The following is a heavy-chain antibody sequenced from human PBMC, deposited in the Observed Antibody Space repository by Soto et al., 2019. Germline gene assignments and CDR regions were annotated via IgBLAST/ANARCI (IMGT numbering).Heavy chain of an antibody. J-gene: IGHJ5*02. CDR3: TWRYNRTDNYFDP. CDR1: GASISGHSYY. Sequence: SETVSLTCTVSGASISGHSYYLTWIRQPPGKGLEWIGSSYYSGTTYFNPSLKSRATISVDTSKNQFSLRLTSVTAAETAIYYCTWRYNRTDNYFDPSDPGHLVTVSS. CDR2: SYYSGTT. V-gene: IGHV4-39*01. D-gene: IGHD4-4*01.